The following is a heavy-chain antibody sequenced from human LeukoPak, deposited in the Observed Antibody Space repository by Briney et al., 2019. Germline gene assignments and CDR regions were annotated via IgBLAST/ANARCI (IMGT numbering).Heavy chain of an antibody. J-gene: IGHJ6*02. Sequence: ASVKVSCKASGYTFTSYYMHWVRQAPGQGLEWMGIINPSGGSTSYAQKFQGRVTMTRDTSTSTVYMELSSLRSEDTAVYYCARPRGHSVVPAAEYYYYGMDVWGQGTTVTVSS. CDR2: INPSGGST. CDR3: ARPRGHSVVPAAEYYYYGMDV. CDR1: GYTFTSYY. D-gene: IGHD2-2*01. V-gene: IGHV1-46*01.